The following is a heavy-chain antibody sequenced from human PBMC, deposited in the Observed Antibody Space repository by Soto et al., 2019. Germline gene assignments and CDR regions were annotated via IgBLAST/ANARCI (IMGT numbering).Heavy chain of an antibody. CDR3: ARSENGYYPFDY. J-gene: IGHJ4*02. CDR1: GYSFNTNW. Sequence: GESLKISCKGSGYSFNTNWIGWVRQMPGKGLEWMGIIYPGDSDTRYSPSFQGQVTISADKSINTAYLQWSSLKASDTAMYYCARSENGYYPFDYWGQGTLVTVSS. V-gene: IGHV5-51*01. D-gene: IGHD3-3*01. CDR2: IYPGDSDT.